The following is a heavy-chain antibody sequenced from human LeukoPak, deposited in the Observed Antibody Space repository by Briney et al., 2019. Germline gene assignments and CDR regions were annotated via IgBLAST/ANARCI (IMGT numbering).Heavy chain of an antibody. V-gene: IGHV3-21*04. J-gene: IGHJ4*02. D-gene: IGHD3-22*01. CDR3: ARGDVGTMIVVAIPFDY. CDR1: GFTFSSYS. CDR2: ISSSSSYI. Sequence: GGSLRLSCAASGFTFSSYSMNWVRQAPGKGLEWVSSISSSSSYIYYADSVKGRLTISRDNAKNSLYLQMNSLRAEDTALYYCARGDVGTMIVVAIPFDYWGQGTLVTVSS.